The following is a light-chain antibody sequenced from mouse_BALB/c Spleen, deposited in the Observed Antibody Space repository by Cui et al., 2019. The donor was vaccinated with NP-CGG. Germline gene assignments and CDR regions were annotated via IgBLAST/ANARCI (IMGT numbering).Light chain of an antibody. CDR3: ALWYSNHWV. CDR1: TGAVTTNNY. V-gene: IGLV1*01. CDR2: GTN. J-gene: IGLJ1*01. Sequence: QAVVTYESALTTSPGETVTLTCRSSTGAVTTNNYANWVQEKPDHLFTGLIGGTNNRAPGVPARFSGSLIGDKAALTITGARTEDEAIYFCALWYSNHWVFGGGTKLTVL.